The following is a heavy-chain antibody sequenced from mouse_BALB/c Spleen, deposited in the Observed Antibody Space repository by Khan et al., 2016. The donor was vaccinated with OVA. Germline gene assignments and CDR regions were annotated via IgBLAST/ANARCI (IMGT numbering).Heavy chain of an antibody. CDR3: AGRFIY. V-gene: IGHV9-2-1*01. D-gene: IGHD1-1*01. Sequence: QIQLVQSGPQLKKPGETVKISCRASGYIFTDYAMHWVRQAPGKVLRWMGWINTETGEATYADDFKGRFAFSLATSATTAYLQINNLKNEDTATDVCAGRFIYWGQGTLVTVSA. J-gene: IGHJ3*01. CDR1: GYIFTDYA. CDR2: INTETGEA.